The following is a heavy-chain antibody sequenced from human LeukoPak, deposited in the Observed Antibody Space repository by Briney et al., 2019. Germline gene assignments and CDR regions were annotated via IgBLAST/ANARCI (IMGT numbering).Heavy chain of an antibody. CDR2: IYYSGST. Sequence: SETLSVTCTVSGGSISSYYWSWIRQPPGKGLEWIGYIYYSGSTNYNPSLKSRVTISVDTSKNQFSLKLSSVTAADTAVYYCARTKMATFDYWGQGTLVTVSS. D-gene: IGHD5-24*01. CDR3: ARTKMATFDY. CDR1: GGSISSYY. V-gene: IGHV4-59*08. J-gene: IGHJ4*02.